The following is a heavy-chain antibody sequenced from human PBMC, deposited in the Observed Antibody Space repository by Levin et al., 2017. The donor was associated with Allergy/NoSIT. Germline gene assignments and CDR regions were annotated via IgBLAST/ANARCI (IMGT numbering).Heavy chain of an antibody. CDR3: ARATMTGLLAGF. D-gene: IGHD3-22*01. CDR1: GYSFTSYW. J-gene: IGHJ4*02. Sequence: SGGSLRLSCKHSGYSFTSYWIGWVRQMPGKGLEWMGIIYPAESDTRYSPSFQGQVTISVDKSISTAYLQWRSLKASDTAIYYCARATMTGLLAGFWGQGTLVTVSS. CDR2: IYPAESDT. V-gene: IGHV5-51*01.